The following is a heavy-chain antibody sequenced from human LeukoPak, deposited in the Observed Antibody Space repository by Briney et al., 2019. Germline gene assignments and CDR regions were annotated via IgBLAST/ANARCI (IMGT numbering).Heavy chain of an antibody. CDR3: AKGQQFETRFDY. Sequence: PGGSLRLSCAASGCMFSNYAMCWVRQAPGKGREWVSGISGHGTFYADSVKGRFTISGDNSNNTLYLQMNSLRAEDSAVYYCAKGQQFETRFDYWGHGTLVTVSS. J-gene: IGHJ4*01. D-gene: IGHD6-6*01. CDR2: ISGHGT. V-gene: IGHV3-23*01. CDR1: GCMFSNYA.